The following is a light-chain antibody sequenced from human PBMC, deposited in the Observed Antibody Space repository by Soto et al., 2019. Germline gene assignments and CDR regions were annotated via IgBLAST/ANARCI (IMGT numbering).Light chain of an antibody. CDR2: KAS. CDR1: QSINDW. J-gene: IGKJ1*01. V-gene: IGKV1-5*03. CDR3: QLWHCFSWT. Sequence: DIQMTQSPSTLSASVGDRVTITCRASQSINDWVAWYQQKPGRAPKFLIYKASNLESGVPSRFSGSGTGTEFTLTISSRQPADFATDDCQLWHCFSWTFGQGTKVEIK.